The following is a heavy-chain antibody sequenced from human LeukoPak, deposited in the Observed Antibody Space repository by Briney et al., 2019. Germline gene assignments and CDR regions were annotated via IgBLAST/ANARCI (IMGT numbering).Heavy chain of an antibody. J-gene: IGHJ4*02. V-gene: IGHV4-34*01. CDR3: ARYYGDYGLDY. CDR1: GGSFSGYY. Sequence: PSETLSLTCAVYGGSFSGYYWSWIRQPPGKGLEWIGEINHSGSTNYNPSLKSRVTISVDTSKNQFSLKLSSVTAADTAVYYCARYYGDYGLDYWGQGTLVTVSS. D-gene: IGHD4-17*01. CDR2: INHSGST.